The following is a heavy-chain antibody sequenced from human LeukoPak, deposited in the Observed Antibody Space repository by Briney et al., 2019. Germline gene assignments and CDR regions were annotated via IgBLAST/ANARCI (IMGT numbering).Heavy chain of an antibody. CDR2: IYYSGST. J-gene: IGHJ4*02. Sequence: TETPSLTCTVSGGSISSYYWSWIRQPPGKGLEWIGYIYYSGSTNYNPSLKSRVTISVDTSKNQFSLKLSSVTAADTAVYYCASLYSGYDLAYFDYWGQGTLVTVSS. D-gene: IGHD5-12*01. CDR3: ASLYSGYDLAYFDY. V-gene: IGHV4-59*01. CDR1: GGSISSYY.